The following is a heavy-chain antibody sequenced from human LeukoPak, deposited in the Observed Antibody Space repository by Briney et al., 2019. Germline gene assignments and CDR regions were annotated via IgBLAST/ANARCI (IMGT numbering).Heavy chain of an antibody. V-gene: IGHV3-30-3*01. CDR2: LSYDGSNK. Sequence: GGSLRLSCAASGFTLSSYAMHWVRQAPGKGLQWVIVLSYDGSNKLYADSVKGRFTISRDNSKNTLYLQINSLRVEDTAVYYCARGWFGQLWDYWGQGTLVTVSS. CDR3: ARGWFGQLWDY. D-gene: IGHD3-10*01. CDR1: GFTLSSYA. J-gene: IGHJ4*02.